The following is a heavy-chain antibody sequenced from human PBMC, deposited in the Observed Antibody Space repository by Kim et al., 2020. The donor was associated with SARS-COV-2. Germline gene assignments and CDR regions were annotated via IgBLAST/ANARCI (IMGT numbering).Heavy chain of an antibody. Sequence: YAKPVQDRFTISRDHSETTLYLRMNSLRAEDTAVYYCATDAGGLSGCADYWGQGSLVTVSS. CDR3: ATDAGGLSGCADY. V-gene: IGHV3-30*01. J-gene: IGHJ4*02. D-gene: IGHD5-12*01.